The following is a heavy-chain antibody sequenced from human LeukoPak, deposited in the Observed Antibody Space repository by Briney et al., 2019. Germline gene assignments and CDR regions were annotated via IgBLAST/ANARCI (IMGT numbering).Heavy chain of an antibody. CDR1: SGSISTYY. J-gene: IGHJ4*02. Sequence: SETLSLTCTVSSGSISTYYWNWIRQPPGKGLEWIGSVYYSGSTNYNPPLKSRVTISVDTSKIRFSLKLSSVTPADTAVFYCARGGSRSYTSSTLDYWGQGTLVTVSS. D-gene: IGHD6-6*01. V-gene: IGHV4-59*01. CDR2: VYYSGST. CDR3: ARGGSRSYTSSTLDY.